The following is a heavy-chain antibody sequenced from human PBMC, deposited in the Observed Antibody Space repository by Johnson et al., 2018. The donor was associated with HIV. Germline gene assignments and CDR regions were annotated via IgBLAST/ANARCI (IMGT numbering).Heavy chain of an antibody. V-gene: IGHV3-30*02. CDR3: AGIAAAGGDAFDI. CDR1: AFTFASYG. Sequence: QVQLVESGGGVVQPGGSLRLSCAASAFTFASYGMHWVRQAPGKGLEWVAFIRYDGSNKYYADSVKGRFTISSDNSKNLLYLQMNSLRAVAPVVYYCAGIAAAGGDAFDIWGQGTMVTVSS. J-gene: IGHJ3*02. D-gene: IGHD6-13*01. CDR2: IRYDGSNK.